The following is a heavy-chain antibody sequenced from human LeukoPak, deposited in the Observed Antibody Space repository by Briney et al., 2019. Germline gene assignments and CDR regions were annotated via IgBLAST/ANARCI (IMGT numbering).Heavy chain of an antibody. CDR1: GGSISSGGYY. CDR2: IYYRGST. J-gene: IGHJ5*02. V-gene: IGHV4-31*03. Sequence: SETLSLTCTVSGGSISSGGYYWNWIRQTPGKGLEWIGNIYYRGSTYYNPSLKSRVTISVDTSKNQFSLKLSSVSAADTAVYYCARSDIAALHRNWFDPWGQGTLVTVSS. D-gene: IGHD6-6*01. CDR3: ARSDIAALHRNWFDP.